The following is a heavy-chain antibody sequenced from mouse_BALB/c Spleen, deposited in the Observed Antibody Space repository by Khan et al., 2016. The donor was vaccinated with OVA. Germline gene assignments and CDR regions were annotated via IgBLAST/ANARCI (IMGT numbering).Heavy chain of an antibody. D-gene: IGHD2-10*01. CDR3: ARQPYYHYNIMDY. J-gene: IGHJ4*01. CDR1: GFSLTNYG. Sequence: VQLQESGPGLVAPSQSLSITCTISGFSLTNYGVHWVRQPPGKGLEWLVVIWSDGSTTYNSALKSRLTISKDNSKSQVFLKMNSLQTDDTAVYFCARQPYYHYNIMDYWGQVTSVTVSS. V-gene: IGHV2-6-1*01. CDR2: IWSDGST.